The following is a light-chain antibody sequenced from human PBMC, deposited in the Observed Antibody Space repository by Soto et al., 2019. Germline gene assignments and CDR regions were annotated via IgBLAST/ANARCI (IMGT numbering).Light chain of an antibody. CDR3: MQGTPRPPT. J-gene: IGKJ1*01. Sequence: DVVMTQSPLFLPVTLGQPASISCRSSQSLVSSDGNTYLNWFHHRPGQSPRRLIYKVSVRNSGVPDRFSGSGSGTDFTLRISRVEAEDVWVYYCMQGTPRPPTFGQGTTVDIK. V-gene: IGKV2-30*01. CDR1: QSLVSSDGNTY. CDR2: KVS.